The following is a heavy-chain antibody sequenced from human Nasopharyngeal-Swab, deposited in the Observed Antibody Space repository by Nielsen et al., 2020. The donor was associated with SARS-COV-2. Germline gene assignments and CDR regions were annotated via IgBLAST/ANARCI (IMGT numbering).Heavy chain of an antibody. V-gene: IGHV3-11*04. J-gene: IGHJ4*02. CDR3: ARGGDIVVVVAATDY. CDR2: ISSSGSTI. Sequence: GESLNISCAASGFTFSDYYMSWIRQAPGKGLEGVSYISSSGSTIYYADSVKGRFTISRDNAKNSLYLQMNSLRAEDTAVYYCARGGDIVVVVAATDYWGQGTLVTVSS. CDR1: GFTFSDYY. D-gene: IGHD2-15*01.